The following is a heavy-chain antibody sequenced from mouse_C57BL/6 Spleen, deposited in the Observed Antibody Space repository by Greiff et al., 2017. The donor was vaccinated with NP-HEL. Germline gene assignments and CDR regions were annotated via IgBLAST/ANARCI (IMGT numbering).Heavy chain of an antibody. D-gene: IGHD2-1*01. CDR3: ARGGNYGYFDV. V-gene: IGHV3-6*01. J-gene: IGHJ1*03. CDR2: ISYDGSN. Sequence: VQLKESGPGLVKPSQSLSLTCSVTGYSITSGYYWNWIRQFPGNKLEWMGYISYDGSNNYNPSLKNRISITRDTSKNQFFLKLNSVTTEDTATYYCARGGNYGYFDVWGTGTTVTVSS. CDR1: GYSITSGYY.